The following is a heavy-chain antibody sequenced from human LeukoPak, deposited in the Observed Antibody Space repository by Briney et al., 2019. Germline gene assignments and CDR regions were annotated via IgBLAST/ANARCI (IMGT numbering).Heavy chain of an antibody. V-gene: IGHV4-39*01. Sequence: PSETLSLTCTVSGGSISSSRYSWGWFRQPPGKGLEWIGSIYYSGSTYYNPSLKSRVTISVDTSKNQFSLKLSSVTAADTAVYYCARHLADEWLADYWGQGTLVTVSS. CDR1: GGSISSSRYS. J-gene: IGHJ4*02. D-gene: IGHD6-19*01. CDR3: ARHLADEWLADY. CDR2: IYYSGST.